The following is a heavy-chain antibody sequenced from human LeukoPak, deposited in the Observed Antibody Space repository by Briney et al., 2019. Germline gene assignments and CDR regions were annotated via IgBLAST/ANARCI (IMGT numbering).Heavy chain of an antibody. J-gene: IGHJ4*02. CDR1: GFTFSVYW. D-gene: IGHD1-7*01. CDR2: INQDGSAT. CDR3: ARSDGIGTTDY. V-gene: IGHV3-7*01. Sequence: GGSLRLSCAASGFTFSVYWISWVRQAPGKGLEWVANINQDGSATWYVDSVRGRFTFSRDNAKNSLYLQMNSLRVEDTAVYYCARSDGIGTTDYWGQGTLVAVSS.